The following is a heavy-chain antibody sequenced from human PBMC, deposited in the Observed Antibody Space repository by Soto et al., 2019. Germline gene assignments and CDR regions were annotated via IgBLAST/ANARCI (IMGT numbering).Heavy chain of an antibody. Sequence: GGSLRLSCAASGFTFSSYSMNWVRQAPGKGLEWLSHITSSSGSPTIYYADSVKGRFTISRDNARNSLYLQMNRLRDEDTAIYYCAKETHYDGSGYYGGLDSWGQGTLVTVSS. J-gene: IGHJ5*01. CDR1: GFTFSSYS. V-gene: IGHV3-48*02. D-gene: IGHD3-22*01. CDR3: AKETHYDGSGYYGGLDS. CDR2: ITSSSGSPTI.